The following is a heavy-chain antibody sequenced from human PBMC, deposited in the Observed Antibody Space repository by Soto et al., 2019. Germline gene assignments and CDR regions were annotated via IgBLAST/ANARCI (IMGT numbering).Heavy chain of an antibody. CDR1: GYTFNSYG. CDR3: ARVVFEWIPAGGWFDP. D-gene: IGHD3-3*01. J-gene: IGHJ5*02. V-gene: IGHV1-18*01. Sequence: ASVEVSCKASGYTFNSYGMSWLRQAAGQGLEWMGWISAYNGNTNHAQKLQGRVTITTDTSTSTAYMELRSLRSDDTAVYYCARVVFEWIPAGGWFDPSGQGTLVTVSS. CDR2: ISAYNGNT.